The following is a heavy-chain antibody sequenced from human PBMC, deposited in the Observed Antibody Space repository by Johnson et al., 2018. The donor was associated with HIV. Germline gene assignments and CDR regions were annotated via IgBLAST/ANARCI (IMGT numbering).Heavy chain of an antibody. CDR3: AKYRRQLVRCAFEI. Sequence: QVQLVESGGGVVQPGRSLRLSCAASGFTFSSYAMHWVRQAPGKGLEWVAVISYDGSNKYYADSVNGRFTISRDNAKNSLYMLMNSLRVEDTAVYYCAKYRRQLVRCAFEIWGQGTMVTVSS. J-gene: IGHJ3*02. D-gene: IGHD6-13*01. CDR1: GFTFSSYA. V-gene: IGHV3-30-3*02. CDR2: ISYDGSNK.